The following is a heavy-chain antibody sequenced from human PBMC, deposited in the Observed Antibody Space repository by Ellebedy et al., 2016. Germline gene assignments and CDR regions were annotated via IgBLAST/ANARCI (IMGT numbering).Heavy chain of an antibody. CDR2: IKPDGSVT. Sequence: GGSLRLSCVASGFTFSSYWIHWVRQAPGKGLEWVADIKPDGSVTYYVDYVRGRLTISRDNARSSVYLQFNSLRVEDTAVYHCARDLIASGTLDYWGRGTLVTVSS. CDR3: ARDLIASGTLDY. V-gene: IGHV3-7*03. D-gene: IGHD2-21*01. CDR1: GFTFSSYW. J-gene: IGHJ4*02.